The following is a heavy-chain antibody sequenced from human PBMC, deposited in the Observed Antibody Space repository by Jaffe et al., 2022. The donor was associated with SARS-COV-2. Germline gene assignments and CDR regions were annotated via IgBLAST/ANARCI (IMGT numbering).Heavy chain of an antibody. CDR1: GFTFSSYA. Sequence: EVQLLESGGGLVQPGGSLRLSCAASGFTFSSYAMSWVRQAPGKGLEWVSAVSGSGGSTYYADSVKGRFTISRDNSKNTLYLRMNSLRAEDTAIYWCARRWGYFDYWGQGTLVTVSS. CDR2: VSGSGGST. D-gene: IGHD3-16*01. J-gene: IGHJ4*02. CDR3: ARRWGYFDY. V-gene: IGHV3-23*01.